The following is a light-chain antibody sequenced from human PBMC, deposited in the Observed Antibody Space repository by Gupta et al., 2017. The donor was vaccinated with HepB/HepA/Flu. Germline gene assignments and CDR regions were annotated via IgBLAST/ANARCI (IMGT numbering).Light chain of an antibody. Sequence: EMVMTQSPATLSVSPGERATLSCRATQSVSSYLAWYQLKPGQAPRLLIYDASTRATGVPARFRGGGSGTEFTHTISSLQSEDFAVYYCQQYNDWPRTFGQGTKVEIK. CDR1: QSVSSY. V-gene: IGKV3-15*01. J-gene: IGKJ1*01. CDR2: DAS. CDR3: QQYNDWPRT.